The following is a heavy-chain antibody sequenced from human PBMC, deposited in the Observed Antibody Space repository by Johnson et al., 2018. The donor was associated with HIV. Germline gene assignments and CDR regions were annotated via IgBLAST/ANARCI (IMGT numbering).Heavy chain of an antibody. Sequence: QVQLVESGGGVVQPGKSLRLSCAASGVTFSSHAMHWVRQAPGKGLDWVTVISYDGSNKYYADSVKGRFTISRENSKNTLHLQMNSLRPEDTAVYYCARERGAVTGPTRAFDSWGQGTMVLVSS. CDR1: GVTFSSHA. CDR2: ISYDGSNK. D-gene: IGHD6-19*01. V-gene: IGHV3-30-3*01. J-gene: IGHJ3*02. CDR3: ARERGAVTGPTRAFDS.